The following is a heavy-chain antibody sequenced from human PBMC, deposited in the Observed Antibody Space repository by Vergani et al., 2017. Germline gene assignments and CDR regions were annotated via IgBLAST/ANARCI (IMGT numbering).Heavy chain of an antibody. Sequence: QVQLQQWGAGLLKPSETLSLTCAVYGGSFSGYYWSWIRQPPGKGLEWIGEINHSGSTNYNPSLKSRVTISVDTSKNQFSLKLSSVTAADTAVYYCARGLXRDYVWGSFGGSYYFDYWGQGTLVTVSS. CDR2: INHSGST. D-gene: IGHD3-16*01. CDR1: GGSFSGYY. CDR3: ARGLXRDYVWGSFGGSYYFDY. J-gene: IGHJ4*02. V-gene: IGHV4-34*01.